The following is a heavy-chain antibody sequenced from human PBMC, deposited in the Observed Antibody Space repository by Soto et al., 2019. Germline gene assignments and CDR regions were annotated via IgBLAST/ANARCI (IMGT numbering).Heavy chain of an antibody. CDR3: ARGPRGGMDV. D-gene: IGHD3-10*01. CDR2: ISKDGSTT. Sequence: GGSLILSCAASGFTFSAYGMHWVRQAPGKGLEWVAVISKDGSTTYDVDSVKGRFTISRDNAKNSLYLQMNSLRADDTAVYYCARGPRGGMDVWGQGTTVTVSS. V-gene: IGHV3-30*03. CDR1: GFTFSAYG. J-gene: IGHJ6*02.